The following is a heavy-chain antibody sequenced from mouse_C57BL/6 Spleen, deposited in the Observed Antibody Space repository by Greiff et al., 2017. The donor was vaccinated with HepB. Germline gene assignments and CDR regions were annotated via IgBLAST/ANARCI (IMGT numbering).Heavy chain of an antibody. J-gene: IGHJ2*01. CDR2: INPSTGGT. CDR3: ARGGFPYYFDY. V-gene: IGHV1-42*01. Sequence: EVQLQQSGPELVKPGASVKISCKASGYSFTGYYMNWVKQSPEKSLEWIGEINPSTGGTTYNQKFKAKATLTVDKSSSTAYMQLKSLTSDDSAVYYCARGGFPYYFDYWGQSTTLTVSS. CDR1: GYSFTGYY.